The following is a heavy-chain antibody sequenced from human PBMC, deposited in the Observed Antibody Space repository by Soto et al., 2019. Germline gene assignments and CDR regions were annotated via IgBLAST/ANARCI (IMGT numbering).Heavy chain of an antibody. Sequence: QVQLVQSGAEVKKPGSSVKVSCKASGGTFSSYAIRWVRQAAGQGLEWMGGIIPIFGTANYAQKFQGRVKITADESTSTAYMELSSLRSEDTAVYYCARGGMATITPDYWGQGTLVTVSS. CDR2: IIPIFGTA. V-gene: IGHV1-69*01. CDR1: GGTFSSYA. J-gene: IGHJ4*02. CDR3: ARGGMATITPDY. D-gene: IGHD5-12*01.